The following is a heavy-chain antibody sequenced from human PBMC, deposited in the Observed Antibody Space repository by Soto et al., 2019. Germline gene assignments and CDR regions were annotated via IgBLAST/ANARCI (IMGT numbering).Heavy chain of an antibody. CDR3: ARHAQMVTGSYYSYYGMDV. D-gene: IGHD2-21*02. V-gene: IGHV4-39*01. Sequence: QLQLQESGPGLVKPSETLSLTCTVSGGSISSSSYYWGWIRQPPGKGLEWIGSIYYSGSTYYNPSLKSRVTISVDTSKNQFSLKLSSVTAADTAVYYCARHAQMVTGSYYSYYGMDVWGQGTTVTVSS. CDR1: GGSISSSSYY. CDR2: IYYSGST. J-gene: IGHJ6*02.